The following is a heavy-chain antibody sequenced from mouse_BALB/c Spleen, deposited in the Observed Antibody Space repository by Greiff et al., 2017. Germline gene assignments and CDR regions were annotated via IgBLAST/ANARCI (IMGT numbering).Heavy chain of an antibody. V-gene: IGHV5-17*02. CDR3: ARGYGTWYYFDY. CDR1: GFTFSSFG. D-gene: IGHD1-1*01. Sequence: EVQLVESGGGLVQPGGSRKLSCAASGFTFSSFGMHWVRQAPEKGLEWVAYISSGSSTIYYADTVKGRFTISRDNPKNTLFLQMTSLRSEDTAMYYCARGYGTWYYFDYWGQGTTLTVSS. CDR2: ISSGSSTI. J-gene: IGHJ2*01.